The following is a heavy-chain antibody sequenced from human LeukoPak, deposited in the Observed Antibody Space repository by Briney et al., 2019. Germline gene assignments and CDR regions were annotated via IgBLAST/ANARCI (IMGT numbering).Heavy chain of an antibody. Sequence: GASVKVSCKASGYTFTDYFIHWVRQVPGQGLEWMGWIGPKSGDTSYSQKSQGRVTVTRDTSISTAYMDLSRLRFDDTAVYYCGRNRLGKALDIWGQGTMVTVSS. CDR3: GRNRLGKALDI. CDR1: GYTFTDYF. J-gene: IGHJ3*02. D-gene: IGHD7-27*01. V-gene: IGHV1-2*02. CDR2: IGPKSGDT.